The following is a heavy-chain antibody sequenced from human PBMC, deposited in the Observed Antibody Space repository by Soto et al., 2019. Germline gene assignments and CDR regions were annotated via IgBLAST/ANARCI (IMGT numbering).Heavy chain of an antibody. Sequence: QLQLQESGPGLVKPSETLSLTCTVSGGSISSSSYYWGWIRQPPGKGLEWIGSIYYRGSTYYNPSLKRRVTISLDTSNNQYSLKLSSVTAADTAVYYCARHTGLVGPAAMLVEEGGTPFDYWGQGTLVTVSS. V-gene: IGHV4-39*01. CDR1: GGSISSSSYY. D-gene: IGHD2-2*01. J-gene: IGHJ4*02. CDR3: ARHTGLVGPAAMLVEEGGTPFDY. CDR2: IYYRGST.